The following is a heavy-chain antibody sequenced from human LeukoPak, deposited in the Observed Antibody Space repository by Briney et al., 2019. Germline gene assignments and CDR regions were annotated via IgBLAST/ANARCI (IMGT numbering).Heavy chain of an antibody. J-gene: IGHJ4*02. V-gene: IGHV3-7*01. D-gene: IGHD2-15*01. CDR1: GFTFSSYS. CDR2: IKQDGSEK. Sequence: GGSLRLSCAASGFTFSSYSMHWVRQAPGKGLEWVANIKQDGSEKYYVDSVKGRFTISRDNAKNSLYLQMNSLRAEDTAVYYCARDDGGYCSGGSCYPGFDYWGQGTLVTVSS. CDR3: ARDDGGYCSGGSCYPGFDY.